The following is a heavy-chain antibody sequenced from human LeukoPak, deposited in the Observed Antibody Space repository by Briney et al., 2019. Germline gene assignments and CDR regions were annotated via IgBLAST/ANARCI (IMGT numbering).Heavy chain of an antibody. CDR2: ISAYNGNT. J-gene: IGHJ4*02. CDR3: ARGITMVRGVYYFDY. V-gene: IGHV1-18*01. CDR1: GYTFTSYG. Sequence: ASVKVSCKASGYTFTSYGISWVRQAPGQGLEWMGWISAYNGNTNYAQKLQGRVTMTTDTSTSTAYMELRSLRSGDTAVYYCARGITMVRGVYYFDYWGQGTLVTVSS. D-gene: IGHD3-10*01.